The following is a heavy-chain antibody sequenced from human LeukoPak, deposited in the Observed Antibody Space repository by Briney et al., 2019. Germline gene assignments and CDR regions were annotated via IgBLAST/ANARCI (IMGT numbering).Heavy chain of an antibody. CDR2: IYYSGST. D-gene: IGHD2-2*01. CDR3: ARDSTPAYYYGMDV. J-gene: IGHJ6*02. CDR1: GGSISSGDYY. V-gene: IGHV4-30-4*01. Sequence: SQTPSLTCTVSGGSISSGDYYWSWIRQPPGKGLEWIGYIYYSGSTYYNPSLKSRVTISVDTSKNQFSLKLSSVTAADTAVYYCARDSTPAYYYGMDVWGQGTTVTVSS.